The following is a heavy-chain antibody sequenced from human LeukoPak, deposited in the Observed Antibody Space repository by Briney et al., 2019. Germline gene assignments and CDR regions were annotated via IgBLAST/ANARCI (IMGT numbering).Heavy chain of an antibody. V-gene: IGHV4-59*08. J-gene: IGHJ4*02. Sequence: SETLSLTCTVSGGSISSYYWSWIRQPPGKGLEWIGYIYYSGSTNYNPSLKSRVTISVDTSKNQFSLKLSSVTAADTAVYYCARWIQLWSSYYFDYWGQGTLVTVSS. CDR1: GGSISSYY. D-gene: IGHD5-18*01. CDR3: ARWIQLWSSYYFDY. CDR2: IYYSGST.